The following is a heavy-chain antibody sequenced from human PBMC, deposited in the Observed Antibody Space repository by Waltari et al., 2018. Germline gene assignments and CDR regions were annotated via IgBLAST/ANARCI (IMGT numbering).Heavy chain of an antibody. CDR3: ASLRIVAAPYHYFDY. CDR1: GASVRNGDYS. D-gene: IGHD1-26*01. Sequence: QVQLQESGPGLVKPSETLSLTCSVSGASVRNGDYSWTWIRQPPGKGLEWIGYIYYTGTAYYNPSLKSRVTISVDTSKNQFSLKLSSVTTADTAVYYCASLRIVAAPYHYFDYWGQGTRVSVSS. V-gene: IGHV4-61*08. CDR2: IYYTGTA. J-gene: IGHJ4*02.